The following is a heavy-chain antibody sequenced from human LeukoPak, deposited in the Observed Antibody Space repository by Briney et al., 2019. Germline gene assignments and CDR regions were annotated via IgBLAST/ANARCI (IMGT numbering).Heavy chain of an antibody. Sequence: PGKSLRLSCAASGFTFSGYPIHWVRQAPGKGLEWVAVISYDGSNKYYADSVKGRFTISRDNSKNTLYLQMNSLRAEDTAVYYCARSVGAARDFDYWGQGTLVTVSS. J-gene: IGHJ4*02. CDR1: GFTFSGYP. V-gene: IGHV3-30-3*01. D-gene: IGHD6-6*01. CDR3: ARSVGAARDFDY. CDR2: ISYDGSNK.